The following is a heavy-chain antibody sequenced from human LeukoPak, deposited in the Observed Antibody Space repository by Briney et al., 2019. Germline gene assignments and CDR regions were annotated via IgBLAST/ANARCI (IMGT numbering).Heavy chain of an antibody. CDR1: GFTFSDYY. CDR2: IKQDGSEK. D-gene: IGHD1-26*01. J-gene: IGHJ4*02. CDR3: ARGPLLRWELPDY. V-gene: IGHV3-7*01. Sequence: GGSLRLSCVASGFTFSDYYRSWVRQAPGKGLEWVANIKQDGSEKYYVDSVKGRFTISRDNAKNSLYLQMNSLRAEDTAVYYCARGPLLRWELPDYWGQGTLVTVSS.